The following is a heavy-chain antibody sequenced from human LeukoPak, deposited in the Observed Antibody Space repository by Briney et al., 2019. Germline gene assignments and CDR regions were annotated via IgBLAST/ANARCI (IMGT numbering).Heavy chain of an antibody. CDR3: AKVPIAAAGTIAIVY. D-gene: IGHD6-13*01. J-gene: IGHJ4*02. V-gene: IGHV3-30*18. CDR1: GFTFSSYG. Sequence: GGSLRLSCAASGFTFSSYGMHWVRQAPGKGLEWVAVISYDGSNKYYADSVKGRFTISRDNSKNTLYLQMNSLRAEDTAVYYCAKVPIAAAGTIAIVYWGQGTLVTVSS. CDR2: ISYDGSNK.